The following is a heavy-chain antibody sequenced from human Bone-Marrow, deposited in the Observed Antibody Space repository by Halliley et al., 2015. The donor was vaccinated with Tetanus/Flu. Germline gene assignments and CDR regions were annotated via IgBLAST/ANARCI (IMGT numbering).Heavy chain of an antibody. CDR3: ATRSYYDSSGYWVY. J-gene: IGHJ4*02. CDR2: IYVGASDT. V-gene: IGHV5-51*01. D-gene: IGHD3-22*01. Sequence: WMGIIYVGASDTRYTPSFRGQVTISADKSLTTAYLQWSSLKASDSAMYYCATRSYYDSSGYWVYWGQGTLVTVSS.